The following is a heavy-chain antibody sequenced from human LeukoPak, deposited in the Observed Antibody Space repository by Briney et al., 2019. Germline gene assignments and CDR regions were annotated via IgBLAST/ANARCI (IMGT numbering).Heavy chain of an antibody. D-gene: IGHD6-6*01. CDR2: NHPYNGNT. Sequence: ASVKVSCKASGYTFKTYGISWMRQPPAQGRAWMGWNHPYNGNTNYAQKVQGRLTMTTDTSTSTAYMELRSLRSDDTAVYYCARDREAARPGWFDPWGQGTLVTVSS. CDR3: ARDREAARPGWFDP. CDR1: GYTFKTYG. J-gene: IGHJ5*02. V-gene: IGHV1-18*01.